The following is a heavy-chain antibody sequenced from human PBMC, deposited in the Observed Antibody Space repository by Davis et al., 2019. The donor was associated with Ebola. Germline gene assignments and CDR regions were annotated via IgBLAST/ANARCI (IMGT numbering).Heavy chain of an antibody. D-gene: IGHD6-19*01. V-gene: IGHV1-46*01. CDR3: ARFIAVAGEDY. CDR2: INPSGGST. CDR1: SYTSTSYY. Sequence: ASALVFSKASSYTSTSYYMHCVRQAPGQGLEWMGIINPSGGSTSYAQKFQGRVTITRDTSASTAYMGLSSLRSEDTAVYYCARFIAVAGEDYWGQGTLVTVSS. J-gene: IGHJ4*02.